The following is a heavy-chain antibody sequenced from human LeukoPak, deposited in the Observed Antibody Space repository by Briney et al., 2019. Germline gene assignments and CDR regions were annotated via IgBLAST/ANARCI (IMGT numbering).Heavy chain of an antibody. Sequence: PGRTLSLSGAGSRFTFRSYDMHWVRQAPGKGLEGVADISYDGSNKYYADSVKVRFTIARDTSKNTLYLKMNSLRAEDTAVYYCAKADTSCVVPAAIPQSDYYYGMDVWGQGTTVTVSS. CDR3: AKADTSCVVPAAIPQSDYYYGMDV. CDR2: ISYDGSNK. CDR1: RFTFRSYD. J-gene: IGHJ6*02. V-gene: IGHV3-30*18. D-gene: IGHD2-2*02.